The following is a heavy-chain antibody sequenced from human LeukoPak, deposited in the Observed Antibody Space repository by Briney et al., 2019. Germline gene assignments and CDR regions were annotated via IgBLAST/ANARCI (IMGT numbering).Heavy chain of an antibody. J-gene: IGHJ4*02. Sequence: GESLKISCNGSGYSFTSNWISWVRRMPGEGLEWMGRIDPSDSHINYSPSFQGHVTISVDKSISTAYLQWSSLRASDTAMYYCARQGRGSYRRDFDYWGQGTLVTVSS. CDR2: IDPSDSHI. V-gene: IGHV5-10-1*01. CDR3: ARQGRGSYRRDFDY. CDR1: GYSFTSNW. D-gene: IGHD1-26*01.